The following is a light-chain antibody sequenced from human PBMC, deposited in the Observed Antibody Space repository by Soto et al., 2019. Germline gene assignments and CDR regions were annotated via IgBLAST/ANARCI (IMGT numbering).Light chain of an antibody. CDR3: ISYTSIDTWF. V-gene: IGLV2-14*01. CDR2: DVS. Sequence: QSALTQPASVSGSPGQSITISCTGASSDVGGYNYVSWYQQHPGKAPKVLISDVSNRPSGISNRFSGSKSGNTASLTISGLLAEDEADYYCISYTSIDTWFFGSGT. CDR1: SSDVGGYNY. J-gene: IGLJ1*01.